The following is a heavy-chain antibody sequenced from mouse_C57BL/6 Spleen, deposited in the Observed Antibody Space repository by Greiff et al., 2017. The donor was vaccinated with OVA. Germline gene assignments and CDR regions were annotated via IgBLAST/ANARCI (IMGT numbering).Heavy chain of an antibody. CDR3: ASERYEYDGGLGAMDY. J-gene: IGHJ4*01. D-gene: IGHD2-4*01. CDR2: IGPGSGGT. V-gene: IGHV1-77*01. CDR1: GYTFTDYY. Sequence: QVQLQQSGAELVKPGASVKISCKASGYTFTDYYINWVKQRHGQGLEWIGKIGPGSGGTYYNEKFKGKATLTADKSSSTAYMQLSSLTSEDSAVYDCASERYEYDGGLGAMDYWGQGTSVTVSS.